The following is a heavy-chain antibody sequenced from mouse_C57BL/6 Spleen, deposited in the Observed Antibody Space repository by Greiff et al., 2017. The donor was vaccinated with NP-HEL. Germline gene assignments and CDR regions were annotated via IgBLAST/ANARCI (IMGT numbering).Heavy chain of an antibody. CDR1: GYAFSSSW. CDR3: ARWTGAMDY. J-gene: IGHJ4*01. CDR2: IYPGDGDT. Sequence: VMLVESGPELVKPGASVKISCKASGYAFSSSWMNWVKQRPGKGLEWIGRIYPGDGDTNYNGKFKGKATLTADKSSSTAYMQLSSLTSEDSAVYFCARWTGAMDYWGQGTSVTVSS. V-gene: IGHV1-82*01.